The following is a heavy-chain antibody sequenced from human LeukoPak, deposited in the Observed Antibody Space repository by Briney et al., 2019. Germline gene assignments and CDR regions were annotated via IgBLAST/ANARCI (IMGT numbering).Heavy chain of an antibody. CDR3: ARDSSIAAAGTVWFDP. Sequence: ASVKVSCKASGYTFTGYYIHWVRQAPGQGLEWMGWINPDSGVTNYAQKFQGRVTMTRDTSISTAYMELSRLRSDDTAVYCCARDSSIAAAGTVWFDPWGQGTLVTVSS. V-gene: IGHV1-2*02. D-gene: IGHD6-13*01. J-gene: IGHJ5*02. CDR1: GYTFTGYY. CDR2: INPDSGVT.